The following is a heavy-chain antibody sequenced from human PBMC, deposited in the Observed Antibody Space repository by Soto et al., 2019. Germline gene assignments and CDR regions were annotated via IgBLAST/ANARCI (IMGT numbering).Heavy chain of an antibody. V-gene: IGHV4-34*01. Sequence: QVQLPQWGAGLLKPSETLSLTCGVYGGSFSGYYWSWIRQPPGKGLEWIGEINDSGTTNYNPSLKSRVTMSVDTSKHQFSLKVTSVTAADTAVYYCARGGYKCGHELDYWGLGTLVTVSS. CDR2: INDSGTT. J-gene: IGHJ4*02. D-gene: IGHD6-25*01. CDR1: GGSFSGYY. CDR3: ARGGYKCGHELDY.